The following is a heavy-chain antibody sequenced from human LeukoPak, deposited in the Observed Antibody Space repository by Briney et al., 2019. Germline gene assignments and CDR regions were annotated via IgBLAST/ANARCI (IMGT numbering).Heavy chain of an antibody. J-gene: IGHJ3*02. D-gene: IGHD2-15*01. CDR2: MNPNSGNT. CDR3: ARSVVHYDAFDI. CDR1: GYTFTGYD. V-gene: IGHV1-8*01. Sequence: ASVKVSCKASGYTFTGYDINWVRQATGQGLEWMGWMNPNSGNTGYAQKFQGRVTMTRNTSISTAYMELSSLRSEDTAVYYCARSVVHYDAFDIWGQGTMVTVSS.